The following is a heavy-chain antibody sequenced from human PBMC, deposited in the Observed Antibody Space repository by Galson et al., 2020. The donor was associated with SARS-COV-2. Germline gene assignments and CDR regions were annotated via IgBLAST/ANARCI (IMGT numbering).Heavy chain of an antibody. Sequence: TCTVSGGSISSGGYYWSWIRQHPGKGLEWIGYIYYSGSTYYNPSLKSRVTISVDTSKNQFSLKLSSVTAADTAVYYCARARIVVVINAFDIWGQGTMVTVSS. J-gene: IGHJ3*02. CDR3: ARARIVVVINAFDI. V-gene: IGHV4-31*03. CDR1: GGSISSGGYY. D-gene: IGHD3-22*01. CDR2: IYYSGST.